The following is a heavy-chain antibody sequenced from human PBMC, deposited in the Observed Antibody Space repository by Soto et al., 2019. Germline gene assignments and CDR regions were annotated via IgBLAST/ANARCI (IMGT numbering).Heavy chain of an antibody. CDR1: GGSISTSTYY. D-gene: IGHD3-10*01. Sequence: SETLSLSCTVCGGSISTSTYYWGWVRQPPGKGLEWIGTISYSGSTYYNPSLKSRVTISVDTSKNQFSLKLSSVTAADTAVYYCARHAPWFGELFGYYYGMDVWGQGTLVTVSS. V-gene: IGHV4-39*01. J-gene: IGHJ6*02. CDR3: ARHAPWFGELFGYYYGMDV. CDR2: ISYSGST.